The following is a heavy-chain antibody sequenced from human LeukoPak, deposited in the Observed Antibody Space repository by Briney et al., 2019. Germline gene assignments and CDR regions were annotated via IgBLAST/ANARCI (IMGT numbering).Heavy chain of an antibody. CDR2: IIPILGIA. CDR1: GGTFSSYA. Sequence: SVKVSCKASGGTFSSYAISWVRQAPGQGLEWMGRIIPILGIANNAQKFQGRVTITADKSTITAYMELSSLRSEDTAVYYCARDGGSSWPLFDYWGQGTLVTVSS. V-gene: IGHV1-69*04. J-gene: IGHJ4*02. CDR3: ARDGGSSWPLFDY. D-gene: IGHD6-13*01.